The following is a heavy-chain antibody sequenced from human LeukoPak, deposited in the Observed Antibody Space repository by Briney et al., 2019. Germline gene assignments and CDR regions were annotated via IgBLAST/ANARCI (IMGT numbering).Heavy chain of an antibody. Sequence: SETLSLTCTVSGGSISSYYLSWIRQPPGKGLEWIGYIYYSGSTNYNPSLKSRVTISVDTSKNQFSLKLSSVTAADTAVYYCARLSFLSESGYSSSWSYYYYYYMDVWGTRTTVTVSS. CDR3: ARLSFLSESGYSSSWSYYYYYYMDV. CDR2: IYYSGST. V-gene: IGHV4-59*01. D-gene: IGHD6-13*01. J-gene: IGHJ6*03. CDR1: GGSISSYY.